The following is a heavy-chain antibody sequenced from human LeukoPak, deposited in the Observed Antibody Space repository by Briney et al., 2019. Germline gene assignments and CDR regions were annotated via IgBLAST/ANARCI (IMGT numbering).Heavy chain of an antibody. CDR3: ARSKAASRWFDP. J-gene: IGHJ5*02. CDR2: INHSGST. CDR1: GGSFSGYY. Sequence: SETLSLTCAVYGGSFSGYYWSWIRQPPGKGLEWIGEINHSGSTNYNPSLKSRVTISVDTSKNQFSLKLSPVTAAATAVYYCARSKAASRWFDPWGQGNLVTVSS. D-gene: IGHD2-15*01. V-gene: IGHV4-34*01.